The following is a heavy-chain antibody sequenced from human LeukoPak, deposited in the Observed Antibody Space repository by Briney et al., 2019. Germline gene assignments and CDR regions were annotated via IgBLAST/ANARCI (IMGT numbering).Heavy chain of an antibody. D-gene: IGHD3-3*01. J-gene: IGHJ5*02. V-gene: IGHV4-39*07. CDR2: IYYSGSS. CDR1: GGSVSSSTYY. Sequence: PSQTLSLTCSASGGSVSSSTYYWAWIRQPPGKGLEWIGTIYYSGSSYYNPSLKSRLTISIDTSKNHFSLKLTSVTAADTAVYYCARELENTIFGVISRWFDPGAREPWSPSPQ. CDR3: ARELENTIFGVISRWFDP.